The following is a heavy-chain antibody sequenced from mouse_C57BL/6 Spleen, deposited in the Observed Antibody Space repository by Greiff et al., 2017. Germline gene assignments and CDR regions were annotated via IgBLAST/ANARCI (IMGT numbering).Heavy chain of an antibody. J-gene: IGHJ2*01. V-gene: IGHV1-52*01. D-gene: IGHD1-1*01. CDR3: ARTTVVEDYFDY. CDR2: IDPSDSET. CDR1: GYTFTSYW. Sequence: QVQLQQPGTELVKPGASVKLSCKASGYTFTSYWMHWVKQRPIQGLEWIGNIDPSDSETHYNQKFKDKATLTVDKSSSTAYMQLSSLTSEDSAVYYCARTTVVEDYFDYWGQGTTLTVSS.